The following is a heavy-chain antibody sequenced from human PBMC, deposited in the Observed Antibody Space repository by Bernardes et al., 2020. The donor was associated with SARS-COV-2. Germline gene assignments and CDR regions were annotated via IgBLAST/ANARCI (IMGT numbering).Heavy chain of an antibody. J-gene: IGHJ4*02. CDR2: ISYSGST. Sequence: SETLSLTCNVSGGSISSYHWTWIRQSPGKGLEWIGYISYSGSTNYSPSLKSRVSISVDTSKNQFSLKLSSVTAADTAVYFCASSRGGAFCSGGSCYDYWGQGTLVTVSS. CDR3: ASSRGGAFCSGGSCYDY. V-gene: IGHV4-59*08. D-gene: IGHD2-15*01. CDR1: GGSISSYH.